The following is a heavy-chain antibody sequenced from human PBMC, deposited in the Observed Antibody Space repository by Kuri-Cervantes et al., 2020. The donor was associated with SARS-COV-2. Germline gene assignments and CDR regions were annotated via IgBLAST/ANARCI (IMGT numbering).Heavy chain of an antibody. D-gene: IGHD6-13*01. CDR1: GYSFTSYW. J-gene: IGHJ4*02. V-gene: IGHV5-51*01. CDR2: IYPGDSDT. Sequence: ASVKVSCKGSGYSFTSYWIGWVRQMPGKGLDWMGIIYPGDSDTRYGPSFQGQVTISADKSISTAYLQWSSLKASDTAMYYWARRVGRQLAPDYWGQGTLVTVSS. CDR3: ARRVGRQLAPDY.